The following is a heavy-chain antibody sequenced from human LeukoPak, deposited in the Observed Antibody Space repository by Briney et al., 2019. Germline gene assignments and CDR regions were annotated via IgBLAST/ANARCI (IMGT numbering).Heavy chain of an antibody. D-gene: IGHD4-17*01. CDR3: AREGPMTTVTTGAFDI. Sequence: PGGSLRLSCAASGFTFTDHYMDWVRQAPGKGLEWVARITNTPNSYIADYAASVKGRFIISRDDSKSSLYLQMNSLKTEDTAVYYCAREGPMTTVTTGAFDIWGQGTLVTVSS. CDR1: GFTFTDHY. V-gene: IGHV3-72*01. J-gene: IGHJ3*02. CDR2: ITNTPNSYIA.